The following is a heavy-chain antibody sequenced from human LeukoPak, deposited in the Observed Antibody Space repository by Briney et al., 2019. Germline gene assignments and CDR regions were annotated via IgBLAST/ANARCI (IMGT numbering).Heavy chain of an antibody. CDR2: IRYDGGIK. Sequence: GGSLRLSCAASGFTFDNYGMHWVRQAPGKGLEWVAFIRYDGGIKYYADSVKSRFTISRDNSKNTLYLQMNSLRAEDTAVYYCAKDLELTPFDYWGQGTLVTVSS. V-gene: IGHV3-30*02. CDR1: GFTFDNYG. J-gene: IGHJ4*02. D-gene: IGHD1-26*01. CDR3: AKDLELTPFDY.